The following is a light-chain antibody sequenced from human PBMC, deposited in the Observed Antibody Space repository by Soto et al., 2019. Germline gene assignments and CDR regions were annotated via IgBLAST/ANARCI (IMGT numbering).Light chain of an antibody. CDR1: SSKIGAGYD. V-gene: IGLV1-40*01. CDR2: GNT. CDR3: QSSASSVSGSGFD. Sequence: QSLLTQPPGVSWGPWQRVTISCAGGSSKIGAGYDVHWYQQLPGTAPKHLIYGNTNRPSGVPDRFSGSKSGPSASLATTGLQAEDAADYYCQSSASSVSGSGFDFGPATKATVL. J-gene: IGLJ1*01.